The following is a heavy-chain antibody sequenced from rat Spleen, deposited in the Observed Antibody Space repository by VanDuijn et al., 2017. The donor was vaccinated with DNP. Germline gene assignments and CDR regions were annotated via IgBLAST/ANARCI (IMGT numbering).Heavy chain of an antibody. V-gene: IGHV5-20*01. CDR1: GFIFSDFY. CDR2: IGYDGFTT. J-gene: IGHJ2*01. CDR3: TTGFYFDY. Sequence: EVQLVESDGGLVQPGRSLKLSCAASGFIFSDFYMAWVRQAPTKGLEWVATIGYDGFTTYYRDSVKGRFTISRDNAKSSLYLQMDSLRSEDTATYYCTTGFYFDYWGQGVTVTVSS.